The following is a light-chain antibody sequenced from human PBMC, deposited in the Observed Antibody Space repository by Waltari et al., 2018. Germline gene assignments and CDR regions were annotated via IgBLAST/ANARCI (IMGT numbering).Light chain of an antibody. CDR2: RNN. J-gene: IGLJ3*02. Sequence: QSVLTQPPSASGTPGQRVTIPCSGRTSNLGTHYLNWYQQFPGTAPKLLIQRNNQRPSGVPDRFSGSKSGTSASLAISGLRSEDEADYYCASWDDSLSVGVFGGGTKLTVL. V-gene: IGLV1-47*01. CDR3: ASWDDSLSVGV. CDR1: TSNLGTHY.